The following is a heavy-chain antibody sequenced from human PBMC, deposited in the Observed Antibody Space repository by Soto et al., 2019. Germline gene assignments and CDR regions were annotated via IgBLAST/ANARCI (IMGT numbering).Heavy chain of an antibody. CDR1: GFTLSSYW. V-gene: IGHV3-74*01. CDR3: ARVGQGAWYFDL. D-gene: IGHD1-26*01. J-gene: IGHJ2*01. Sequence: EVQLVESGGGLVQTGGSLTLSCAASGFTLSSYWMHWVRQAPGKGVVWVSRINPDGRGTNYADSVKGQFTISRDNAKNTLYLQMNSLRPEDTAVYYCARVGQGAWYFDLWGRGTLVTVSS. CDR2: INPDGRGT.